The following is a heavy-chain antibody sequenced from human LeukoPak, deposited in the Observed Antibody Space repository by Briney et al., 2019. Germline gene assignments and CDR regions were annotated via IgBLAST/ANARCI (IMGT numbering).Heavy chain of an antibody. D-gene: IGHD3-10*01. Sequence: ASVKVSCKASGYTFTSYGISWVRQAPGQGLEWMGCISAYNGNTNYAQKLQGRVTMTTDTSTSTAYMELRSLRSDDTAVYYCARDPTFYGSGSYSTIDYWGQGTLVTVSS. CDR2: ISAYNGNT. CDR3: ARDPTFYGSGSYSTIDY. V-gene: IGHV1-18*01. J-gene: IGHJ4*02. CDR1: GYTFTSYG.